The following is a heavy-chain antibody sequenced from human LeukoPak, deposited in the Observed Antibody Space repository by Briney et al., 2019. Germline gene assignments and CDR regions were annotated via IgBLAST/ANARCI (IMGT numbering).Heavy chain of an antibody. D-gene: IGHD3-16*02. CDR2: ISYDGSNK. Sequence: GGSLRLSCAASGFTFSSYAMHWVRQAPGKGLEWVAVISYDGSNKYYADSVKGRFTISRDNSKNTLYLQMNSLRAEDTAVYYCARPADYDYVWGSYRPYFDYWGQGTLVTVSS. J-gene: IGHJ4*02. CDR3: ARPADYDYVWGSYRPYFDY. CDR1: GFTFSSYA. V-gene: IGHV3-30*04.